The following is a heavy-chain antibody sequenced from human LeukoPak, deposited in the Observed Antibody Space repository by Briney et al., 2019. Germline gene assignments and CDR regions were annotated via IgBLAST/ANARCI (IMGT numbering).Heavy chain of an antibody. CDR2: IDPSDSYT. CDR1: GYSFTSYW. Sequence: GEPLKISCKGSGYSFTSYWISWVRQMPRKGLEWMGRIDPSDSYTNYSPSFQGHVTISADKSISTAYLQWSSLKASDTAMYYCARYTTGDFDYWGQGTLVTVSS. V-gene: IGHV5-10-1*01. D-gene: IGHD1-1*01. J-gene: IGHJ4*02. CDR3: ARYTTGDFDY.